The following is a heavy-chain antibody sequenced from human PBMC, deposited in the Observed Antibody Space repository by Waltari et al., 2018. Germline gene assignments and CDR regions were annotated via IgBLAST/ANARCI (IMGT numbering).Heavy chain of an antibody. J-gene: IGHJ4*02. V-gene: IGHV3-23*01. CDR3: AKDLCGGDCYSPR. Sequence: EVQLLESGGGLVQPGGSLSRSCAASGFTFRSYAMSWVRQAPGKGLEWVSAIMGSGGSTYYADSVKGRFTISRDNSKNTLYLQMNSLRAEDTAVYYCAKDLCGGDCYSPRWGQGTLVTVSS. D-gene: IGHD2-21*02. CDR2: IMGSGGST. CDR1: GFTFRSYA.